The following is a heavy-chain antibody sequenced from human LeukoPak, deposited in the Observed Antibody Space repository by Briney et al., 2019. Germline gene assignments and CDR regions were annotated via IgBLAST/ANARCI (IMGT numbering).Heavy chain of an antibody. Sequence: PGGSLRLSCAASGFTFSSYAMSWVRQAPGKGLEWVSAISGSGGSTYYADSVKGRFTISRDNSKNTLYLQMNSLRAEDTAVYYCAKNVPKSWTVAGTWSNYWGQGTLVTVSS. V-gene: IGHV3-23*01. CDR1: GFTFSSYA. CDR2: ISGSGGST. CDR3: AKNVPKSWTVAGTWSNY. J-gene: IGHJ4*02. D-gene: IGHD6-19*01.